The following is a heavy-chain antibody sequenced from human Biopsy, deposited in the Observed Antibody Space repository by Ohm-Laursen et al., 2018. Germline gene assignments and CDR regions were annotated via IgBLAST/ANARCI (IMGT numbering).Heavy chain of an antibody. J-gene: IGHJ4*02. CDR1: GYTFTKYG. V-gene: IGHV1-18*01. D-gene: IGHD3-3*01. CDR3: ARGDFWSGYYTIFDY. CDR2: ISAYNDYT. Sequence: EASVKVSCKTSGYTFTKYGISWVRQAPGQGLECMGWISAYNDYTNYAQQLQGRVTMTTDTSTNTAYMELKSLRSDDTAVYYCARGDFWSGYYTIFDYWGQGTLVTVSS.